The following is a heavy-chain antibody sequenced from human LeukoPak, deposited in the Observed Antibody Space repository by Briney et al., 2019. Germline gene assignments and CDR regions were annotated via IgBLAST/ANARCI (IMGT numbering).Heavy chain of an antibody. CDR1: GYTFTSYY. Sequence: RASVKVSCKASGYTFTSYYMHWVRQAPGQGLEWMGIINPSGGSTSYAQKFQGRVTITRDTSASRAYMELSSLRSEDTAVYYCAGTYYYDSSGYYPAFDYWGQGTLVTVSS. CDR2: INPSGGST. V-gene: IGHV1-46*01. CDR3: AGTYYYDSSGYYPAFDY. D-gene: IGHD3-22*01. J-gene: IGHJ4*02.